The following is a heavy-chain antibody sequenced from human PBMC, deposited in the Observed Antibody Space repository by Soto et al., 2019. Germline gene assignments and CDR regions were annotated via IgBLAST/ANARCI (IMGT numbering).Heavy chain of an antibody. J-gene: IGHJ6*02. CDR2: IIPIFGTA. V-gene: IGHV1-69*13. CDR1: GGTFSSYA. D-gene: IGHD3-22*01. Sequence: SVKVSCKASGGTFSSYAISWVQQAPGQGLEWMGGIIPIFGTANYAQKFQGRVTITADESTSTAYMELSSLRSEDTAVYYCARDQGLYYYDSSGYNPWDVWGQGTTVTVSS. CDR3: ARDQGLYYYDSSGYNPWDV.